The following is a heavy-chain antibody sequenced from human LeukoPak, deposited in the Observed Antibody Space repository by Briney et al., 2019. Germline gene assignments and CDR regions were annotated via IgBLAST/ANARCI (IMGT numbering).Heavy chain of an antibody. D-gene: IGHD3-22*01. CDR3: AREGEVDTMIVGYYFDY. CDR2: INPNSGGT. Sequence: ASVKVSCKASGYTFTGYYIHWVRQAPGQGLEWMRWINPNSGGTNYAQKFQGRVTMTRDTSISTAYMELSRLRSDDTAVYYCAREGEVDTMIVGYYFDYWGQGTLVTVSS. V-gene: IGHV1-2*02. J-gene: IGHJ4*02. CDR1: GYTFTGYY.